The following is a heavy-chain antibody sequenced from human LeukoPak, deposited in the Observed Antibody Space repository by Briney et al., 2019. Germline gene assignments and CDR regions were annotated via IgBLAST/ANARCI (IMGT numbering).Heavy chain of an antibody. Sequence: SETLSLTCTVSGGSISSNSYYWGWIRQPPGKGLEWIGYIYYSGSTNYNPSLKSRVTISVDMSKNQFPLKLSSVTAADTAVYYCARAGVEGYGDYVVRDWGQGTLVTVSS. CDR2: IYYSGST. V-gene: IGHV4-61*05. D-gene: IGHD4-17*01. CDR3: ARAGVEGYGDYVVRD. J-gene: IGHJ4*02. CDR1: GGSISSNSYY.